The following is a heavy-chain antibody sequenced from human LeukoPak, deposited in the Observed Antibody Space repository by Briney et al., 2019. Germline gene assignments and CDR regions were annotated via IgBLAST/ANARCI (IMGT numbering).Heavy chain of an antibody. D-gene: IGHD5-18*01. V-gene: IGHV3-74*01. CDR1: GFTFSSYW. J-gene: IGHJ4*02. CDR2: INSDGSST. CDR3: ARIGSAMVTNFDY. Sequence: GGSLRLSCAASGFTFSSYWMHWVRHAPGKGLVWVSRINSDGSSTSYADSVKGRFTISRDNAKNTLYLQMNSLRAEDTAVYYCARIGSAMVTNFDYWGQGTLVTVSS.